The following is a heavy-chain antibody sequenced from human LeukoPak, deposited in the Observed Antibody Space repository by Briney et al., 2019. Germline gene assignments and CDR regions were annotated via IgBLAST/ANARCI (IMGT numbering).Heavy chain of an antibody. CDR2: IYYSGNT. CDR1: GVSISSSNSY. Sequence: SETLSLTCTVSGVSISSSNSYWGWIRQPPGKGLEWIGSIYYSGNTYYNASLKSQVSISIDTSKNQFSLRLTSVTAADTAVYYCAKALIQLWVSFIDYWGQGTLVTVSS. D-gene: IGHD5-18*01. J-gene: IGHJ4*02. CDR3: AKALIQLWVSFIDY. V-gene: IGHV4-39*01.